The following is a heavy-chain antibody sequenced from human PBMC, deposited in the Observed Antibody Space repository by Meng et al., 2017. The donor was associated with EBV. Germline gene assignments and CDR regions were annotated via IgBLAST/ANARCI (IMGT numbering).Heavy chain of an antibody. D-gene: IGHD3-3*01. CDR2: VYYSGNS. V-gene: IGHV4-39*01. Sequence: QLQLYQSGPGLVKPSEXLSLTGTVAGDSISSRSYYWGWIRQSPGKGLEWIGNVYYSGNSYYNPSLKSRVTISVDTSKNQFYLKLISVTAADTAVYFCARVSFYDYWSGYSFNWFDPWGQGTLVTVSS. CDR1: GDSISSRSYY. J-gene: IGHJ5*02. CDR3: ARVSFYDYWSGYSFNWFDP.